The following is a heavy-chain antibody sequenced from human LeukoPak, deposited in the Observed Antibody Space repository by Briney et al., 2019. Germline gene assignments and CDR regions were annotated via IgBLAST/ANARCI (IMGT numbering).Heavy chain of an antibody. CDR2: ISYDGSNK. V-gene: IGHV3-30-3*01. Sequence: GGSLRLSCAASGFTFSSYAMHWVRQATGKGLEWVAVISYDGSNKYYADSVKGRFTISRDNSKNTLYLQMNSLRAEDTAVYYCARDRVGATDYFDYWGQGTQVTVSS. D-gene: IGHD1-26*01. CDR1: GFTFSSYA. CDR3: ARDRVGATDYFDY. J-gene: IGHJ4*02.